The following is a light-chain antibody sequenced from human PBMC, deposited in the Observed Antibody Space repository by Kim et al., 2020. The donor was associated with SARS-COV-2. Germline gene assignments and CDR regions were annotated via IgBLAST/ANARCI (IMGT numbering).Light chain of an antibody. CDR1: SSNIGNSY. CDR2: DNN. Sequence: GQKVTISCSGSSSNIGNSYVSWYQQLPGTAPKLLIYDNNKRRSRIPDRFSGSKSGTSATLGITGLQTGDEADYYCGTWDSSLTAVIFGGGTQLTVL. V-gene: IGLV1-51*01. J-gene: IGLJ2*01. CDR3: GTWDSSLTAVI.